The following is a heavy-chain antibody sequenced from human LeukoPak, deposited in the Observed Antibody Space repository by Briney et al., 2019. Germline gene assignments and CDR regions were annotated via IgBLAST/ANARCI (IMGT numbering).Heavy chain of an antibody. CDR1: GGSISSSGYY. Sequence: LETLSLTCTVSGGSISSSGYYWGWIRQPPGKGLEWIASIYYSGSTYYNPSLKSRVTISVVTSKNQLSMKLSSLTAADTAVYYCARHIDIVVVMDVWGKGTTVTVSS. CDR2: IYYSGST. J-gene: IGHJ6*04. D-gene: IGHD2-15*01. V-gene: IGHV4-39*01. CDR3: ARHIDIVVVMDV.